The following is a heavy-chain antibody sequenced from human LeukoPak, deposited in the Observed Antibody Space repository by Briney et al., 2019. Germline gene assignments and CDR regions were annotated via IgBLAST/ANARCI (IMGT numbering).Heavy chain of an antibody. D-gene: IGHD5-24*01. V-gene: IGHV1-69*05. J-gene: IGHJ5*02. CDR2: IIPIFGTA. Sequence: SVKVSCKASGGTFSSYAISWVRQAPGQGLEWMGGIIPIFGTANYAQKFQGRVTITTDESTSTAYMELSSLRPEDTAVYYCASPPEEDGYNSGFVSWGQGTLVTVSS. CDR3: ASPPEEDGYNSGFVS. CDR1: GGTFSSYA.